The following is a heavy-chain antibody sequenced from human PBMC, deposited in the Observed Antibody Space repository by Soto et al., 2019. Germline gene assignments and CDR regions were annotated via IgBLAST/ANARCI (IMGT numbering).Heavy chain of an antibody. CDR2: VYHTGRT. D-gene: IGHD3-3*01. J-gene: IGHJ4*02. Sequence: LSLTCTVSGGSFKSGSYSWSWIRQPPGKGLEWIGYVYHTGRTSYNPSLKGRVSISMDTSKNQFSLNLDSVTAADTAVYFCARDFAYFDSWGQGTLVTV. CDR1: GGSFKSGSYS. V-gene: IGHV4-61*01. CDR3: ARDFAYFDS.